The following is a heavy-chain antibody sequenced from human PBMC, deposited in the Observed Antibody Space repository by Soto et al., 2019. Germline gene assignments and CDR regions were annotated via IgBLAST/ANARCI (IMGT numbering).Heavy chain of an antibody. V-gene: IGHV1-2*04. CDR2: INPNSGST. CDR1: GYTFTGHY. Sequence: QVQLVQSGAEVTKPGASVRVSCKASGYTFTGHYIHWVRQAPGQGLEWMGWINPNSGSTTYAQKVQCWVTMTSDTSISTAYMELTSLRSDDTAVFYCATVDGVVGSWFDPWGQGTMVTVSS. J-gene: IGHJ5*02. D-gene: IGHD2-15*01. CDR3: ATVDGVVGSWFDP.